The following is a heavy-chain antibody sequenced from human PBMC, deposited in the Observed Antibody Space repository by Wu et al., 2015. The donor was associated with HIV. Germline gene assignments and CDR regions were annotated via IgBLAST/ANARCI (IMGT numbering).Heavy chain of an antibody. CDR3: ARPYSGYAYDVFDV. CDR2: IIPVFGTT. CDR1: GGTFSSDA. D-gene: IGHD5-12*01. Sequence: QVHLVQSGAEVKEPGSSVKVSCKASGGTFSSDAVSWVRQAPGRGLEWMGKIIPVFGTTKYAQSFQGRVTITADEPTSTVFMELSSPRSDDTAVYYCARPYSGYAYDVFDVWAKGQWSPSPQ. J-gene: IGHJ3*01. V-gene: IGHV1-69*13.